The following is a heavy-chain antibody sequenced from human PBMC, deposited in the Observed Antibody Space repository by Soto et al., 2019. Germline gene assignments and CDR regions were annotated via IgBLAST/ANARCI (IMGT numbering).Heavy chain of an antibody. CDR3: AKNPTPHYGSNNWFDP. D-gene: IGHD3-10*01. J-gene: IGHJ5*02. CDR2: ISYDGSNK. Sequence: LRLSCAASGFSFSTYGMHWVRQAPGKGLERVAVISYDGSNKYYADSVKGRFTISRDNSKNTVYLQMNSLRTEDTAVYYCAKNPTPHYGSNNWFDPWGQGTLVTVYS. CDR1: GFSFSTYG. V-gene: IGHV3-30*18.